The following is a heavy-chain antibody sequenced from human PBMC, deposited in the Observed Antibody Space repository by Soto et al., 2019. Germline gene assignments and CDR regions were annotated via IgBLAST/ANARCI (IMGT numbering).Heavy chain of an antibody. V-gene: IGHV1-69*12. CDR3: ASPPNGSSAYYCGMDV. CDR2: IIPIFGTA. Sequence: QVQLVQSGAEVKKPGSSVKVSCKASGGTFSSYAISWVRQAPGQGLEWMGGIIPIFGTANYAQKFQGRVTITAAESTSTAYMEPCSLRSEDTAVYYCASPPNGSSAYYCGMDVWGQGTTVTVSS. D-gene: IGHD1-26*01. J-gene: IGHJ6*02. CDR1: GGTFSSYA.